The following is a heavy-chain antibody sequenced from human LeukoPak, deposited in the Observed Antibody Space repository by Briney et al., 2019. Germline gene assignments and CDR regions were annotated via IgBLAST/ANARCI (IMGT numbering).Heavy chain of an antibody. CDR3: AKDGVTTVTYYFDY. CDR1: GFTFSSYG. CDR2: ISYDGGNK. V-gene: IGHV3-30*18. D-gene: IGHD4-17*01. J-gene: IGHJ4*02. Sequence: GGSLRLSCAASGFTFSSYGMHWVRQAPGKGLEWVAVISYDGGNKYYADSVKGRFTISRDNSKNTLYLQMNSLRAEDTAVYYCAKDGVTTVTYYFDYWGQGTLVTVSS.